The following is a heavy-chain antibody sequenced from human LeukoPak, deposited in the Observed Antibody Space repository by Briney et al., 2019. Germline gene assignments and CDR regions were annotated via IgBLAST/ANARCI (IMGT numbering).Heavy chain of an antibody. Sequence: GGSLRLSCAASGFTFSSYGMHWVRQAPGKGLEWVAVIWYDGSNKYYADSVKGRFTISRDNSKNTLFLQMDSLRAEDTAVYYCAKANRFDYWGQGTLVTVSS. CDR2: IWYDGSNK. J-gene: IGHJ4*02. CDR3: AKANRFDY. CDR1: GFTFSSYG. V-gene: IGHV3-33*06.